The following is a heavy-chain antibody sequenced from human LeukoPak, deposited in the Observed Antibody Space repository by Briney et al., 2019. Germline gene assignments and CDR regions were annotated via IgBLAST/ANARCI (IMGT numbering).Heavy chain of an antibody. CDR2: IYSGGST. J-gene: IGHJ4*02. V-gene: IGHV3-53*01. CDR3: ARGVQCSSTSCYMGGYFDY. D-gene: IGHD2-2*02. Sequence: PGGSLRLSCAASGFTVSSNYMSWVRQAPGKGLEWVSVIYSGGSTYYADSVKGRFTISRDNSKNTLYLQMNSLRAEDTAVYYCARGVQCSSTSCYMGGYFDYWGQGTLVTVSS. CDR1: GFTVSSNY.